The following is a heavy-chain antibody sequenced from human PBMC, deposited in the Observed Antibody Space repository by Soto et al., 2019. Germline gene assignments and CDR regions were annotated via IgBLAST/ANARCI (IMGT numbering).Heavy chain of an antibody. D-gene: IGHD2-2*01. CDR1: GFTFDDYG. J-gene: IGHJ6*02. Sequence: GGSLRLSCAASGFTFDDYGMHWVRQAPGKGLEWVSGINWNSGTMVYRDSVKGRFTISRDNAKNSLYLQMNSLRAEDTAVYYCARDPNIVLVPTAIYYYYGMDVWGQGTTVTVSS. V-gene: IGHV3-9*01. CDR2: INWNSGTM. CDR3: ARDPNIVLVPTAIYYYYGMDV.